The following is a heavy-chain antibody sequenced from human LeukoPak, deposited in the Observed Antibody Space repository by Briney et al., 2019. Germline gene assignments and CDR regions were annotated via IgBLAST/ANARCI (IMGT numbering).Heavy chain of an antibody. V-gene: IGHV3-30*03. CDR3: ARSRSVSGFDYAY. CDR2: ISYDGSNK. CDR1: GFTFSSYG. Sequence: PGRSLRLSCAASGFTFSSYGMHWVRQAPGKGLEWVAVISYDGSNKYYADSVKGRFTISRDNSKNTLYLQMNSLRAEDTAVYYCARSRSVSGFDYAYWGQGTLVTVSS. D-gene: IGHD5-12*01. J-gene: IGHJ4*02.